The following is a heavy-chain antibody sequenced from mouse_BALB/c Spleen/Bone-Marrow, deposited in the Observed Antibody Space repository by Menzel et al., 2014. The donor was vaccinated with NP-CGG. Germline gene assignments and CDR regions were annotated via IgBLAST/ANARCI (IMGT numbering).Heavy chain of an antibody. V-gene: IGHV14-3*02. Sequence: VQLKDSGAELVKPGASVKLSCTASGFNIKDTYMHWVKQRPEQGLEWIGRIDPANGNTKYDPKFQDKATITADTSSNTAYLQLSSLTSEDTAVYYCARTAPENFDYWGQGTTLTVSS. CDR2: IDPANGNT. J-gene: IGHJ2*01. CDR1: GFNIKDTY. D-gene: IGHD1-2*01. CDR3: ARTAPENFDY.